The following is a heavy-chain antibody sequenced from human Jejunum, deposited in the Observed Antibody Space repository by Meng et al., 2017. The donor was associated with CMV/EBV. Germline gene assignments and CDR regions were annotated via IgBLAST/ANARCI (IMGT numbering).Heavy chain of an antibody. Sequence: SGGSISTQGSSGGWVRQPPGKGLEWIGNIFFSGITCSKPSLKSRVTISADTSTNQFSLKLSSVTAADTAMYYCARVKYGSTNWFDPWGQGTLVTVSS. CDR3: ARVKYGSTNWFDP. D-gene: IGHD3-10*01. J-gene: IGHJ5*02. V-gene: IGHV4-39*07. CDR2: IFFSGIT. CDR1: GGSISTQGSS.